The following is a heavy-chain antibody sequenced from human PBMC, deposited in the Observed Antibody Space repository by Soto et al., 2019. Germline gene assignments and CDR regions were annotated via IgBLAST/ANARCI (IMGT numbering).Heavy chain of an antibody. CDR2: SSATGAGT. J-gene: IGHJ4*02. CDR1: GFTFSSYG. V-gene: IGHV3-23*01. D-gene: IGHD1-7*01. CDR3: AKDRRAGGNYGFYSDC. Sequence: EVQLLESGGGLVKPGGSLRLSCAASGFTFSSYGMTWVRQAPGKGLEWVSFSSATGAGTYYADSVKGRFTISRDNSKNTLSLQMTSLRAVDTAVYYCAKDRRAGGNYGFYSDCWGQGALVIVSS.